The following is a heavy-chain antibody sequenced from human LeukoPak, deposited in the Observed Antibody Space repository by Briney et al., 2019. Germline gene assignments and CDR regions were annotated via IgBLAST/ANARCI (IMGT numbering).Heavy chain of an antibody. D-gene: IGHD1-14*01. J-gene: IGHJ6*03. CDR2: INHSGST. CDR1: GGSFSGYY. Sequence: SETLSLTCAVYGGSFSGYYWSWIRQPPGKGLEWIGEINHSGSTNYNPSLKSRVTISVDTSKNQFSLKLSSVTAADTAVYYCARGHNTLARAPGHYYYMDVWGKGTTVTVSS. V-gene: IGHV4-34*01. CDR3: ARGHNTLARAPGHYYYMDV.